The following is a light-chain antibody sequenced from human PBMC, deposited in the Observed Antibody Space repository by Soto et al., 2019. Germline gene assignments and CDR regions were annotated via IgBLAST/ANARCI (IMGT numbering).Light chain of an antibody. CDR3: NSYTSSTTPYV. CDR2: DVT. Sequence: QSVLTQPASVSGSPGQSITISCTGSSSDVGAYNYVSWYQHHPDKAPKLVIYDVTNRPSGVSNRFSGSKPGNTASLTISGLQAEDEADYYCNSYTSSTTPYVFGTGTKVTVL. CDR1: SSDVGAYNY. V-gene: IGLV2-14*03. J-gene: IGLJ1*01.